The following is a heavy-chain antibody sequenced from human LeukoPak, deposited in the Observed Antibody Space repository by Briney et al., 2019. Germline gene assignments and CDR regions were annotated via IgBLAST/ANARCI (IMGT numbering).Heavy chain of an antibody. D-gene: IGHD1-26*01. CDR1: GFTFSSYW. J-gene: IGHJ4*02. V-gene: IGHV3-7*01. Sequence: QAGGSLRLSCAASGFTFSSYWMSWVRQAPGKGLEWVANIKQDGSEKYYVDSVKGRFTISRDNAKNSLYLQMNSLRAEDTAVYYCAKASNEGAYSGSYWGDYLDYWGRGTLVTVSS. CDR3: AKASNEGAYSGSYWGDYLDY. CDR2: IKQDGSEK.